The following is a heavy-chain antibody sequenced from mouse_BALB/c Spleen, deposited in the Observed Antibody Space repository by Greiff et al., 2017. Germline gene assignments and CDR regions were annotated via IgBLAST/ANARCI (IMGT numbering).Heavy chain of an antibody. V-gene: IGHV1S81*02. CDR1: GYTFTSYY. D-gene: IGHD2-3*01. CDR2: INPSNGGT. Sequence: QVQLQQSGAELVKPGASVKLSCKASGYTFTSYYMYWVKQRPGQGLEWIGEINPSNGGTNFNEKFKSKATLTVDKSSSTAYMQLSSLTSEDSAVYYCTRWRYDKGAMDYWGQGTSVTVSS. J-gene: IGHJ4*01. CDR3: TRWRYDKGAMDY.